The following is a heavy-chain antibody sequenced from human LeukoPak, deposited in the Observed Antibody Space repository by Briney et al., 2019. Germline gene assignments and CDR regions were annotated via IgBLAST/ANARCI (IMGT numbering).Heavy chain of an antibody. D-gene: IGHD2-2*01. V-gene: IGHV3-30*18. J-gene: IGHJ4*02. CDR1: GFSFSYYG. CDR3: AKDKAAWPSYALDY. Sequence: GRSLRLSCAASGFSFSYYGMHWVRQAPGKGLEWVAVISHDGSNKYYADSAKGRFTISRDNSKNTLYLQMNSLRAEDTAVYYCAKDKAAWPSYALDYWGQGTLATVSS. CDR2: ISHDGSNK.